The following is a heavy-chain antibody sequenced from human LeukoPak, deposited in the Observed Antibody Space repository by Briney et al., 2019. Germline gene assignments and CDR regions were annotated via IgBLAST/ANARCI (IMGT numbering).Heavy chain of an antibody. J-gene: IGHJ1*01. D-gene: IGHD3-22*01. Sequence: GGSLTLSCAASGFTFSTYWMHWVRHAPGKGLVWVSRIKSDGSTNYADSVKGRFTISRDNAKNTVSLQMNSLRPEDTGVYYCARAPSEIGGYYPEYFRHWGQGTLVTVSS. CDR3: ARAPSEIGGYYPEYFRH. V-gene: IGHV3-74*01. CDR1: GFTFSTYW. CDR2: IKSDGST.